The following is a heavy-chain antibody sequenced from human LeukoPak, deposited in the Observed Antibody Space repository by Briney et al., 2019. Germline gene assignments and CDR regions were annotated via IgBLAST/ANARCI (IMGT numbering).Heavy chain of an antibody. V-gene: IGHV7-4-1*02. CDR2: INTNTGNP. CDR1: GYTFTSYA. D-gene: IGHD1-14*01. J-gene: IGHJ3*02. Sequence: ASVKVSCKASGYTFTSYAMNWVRQAPGQGLEWMGWINTNTGNPTYAQGFTGRFVFSLDTSVSTAYLQISSLKAEDTAVYYCATTGLEEYNGGAFDIWGQGTMVTVSS. CDR3: ATTGLEEYNGGAFDI.